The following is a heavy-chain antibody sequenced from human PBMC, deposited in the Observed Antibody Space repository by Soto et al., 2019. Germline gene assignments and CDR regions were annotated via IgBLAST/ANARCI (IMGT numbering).Heavy chain of an antibody. J-gene: IGHJ4*02. D-gene: IGHD4-17*01. CDR2: ISAYNGNT. CDR3: ARVYGDYCFDY. Sequence: ASVKVSCKASGYTFTSYDINWVRQATGQGLEWMGWISAYNGNTNYAQKLQGRVTMTTDTSTSTAYMELRSLRSDDTAVYYCARVYGDYCFDYWGQGTLVTVSS. V-gene: IGHV1-18*01. CDR1: GYTFTSYD.